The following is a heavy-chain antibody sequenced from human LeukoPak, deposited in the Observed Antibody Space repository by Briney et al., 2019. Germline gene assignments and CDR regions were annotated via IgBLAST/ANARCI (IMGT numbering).Heavy chain of an antibody. V-gene: IGHV1-69*05. CDR1: GGTFSSYA. CDR3: ARERADSSGWFDLFDY. CDR2: IIPIFGTA. D-gene: IGHD6-19*01. J-gene: IGHJ4*02. Sequence: GASVKVSCKASGGTFSSYAISWVRQALGQGLEWMGRIIPIFGTANYAQKFQGRVTITTDESTSTAYMELSSLRSEDTAVYYCARERADSSGWFDLFDYWGQGTLVTVSS.